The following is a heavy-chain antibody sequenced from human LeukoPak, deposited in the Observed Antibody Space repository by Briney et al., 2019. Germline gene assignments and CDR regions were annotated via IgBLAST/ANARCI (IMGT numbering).Heavy chain of an antibody. CDR3: ARHAGPATYYYGSGSYHDAFDI. J-gene: IGHJ3*02. CDR1: GGSISSYY. Sequence: ASETLSLTCTVSGGSISSYYWSWIRQPPGKGLEWIGYIYYSGSTNYNPYLKSRVTISVDTSKNQFSLKLSPVTAADTAVYYCARHAGPATYYYGSGSYHDAFDIWGQGTMVTVSS. D-gene: IGHD3-10*01. V-gene: IGHV4-59*08. CDR2: IYYSGST.